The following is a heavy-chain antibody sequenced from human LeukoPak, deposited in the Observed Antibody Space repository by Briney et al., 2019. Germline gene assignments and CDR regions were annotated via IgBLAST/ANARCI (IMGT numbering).Heavy chain of an antibody. CDR3: APVYYYDSSGYYYYYGMDV. J-gene: IGHJ6*02. CDR2: ISAYNGNT. Sequence: ASVKVSCKASGYTFTSYGISWVRQAPGQGLEWMGWISAYNGNTNYAQKLQGRVTMTTDTSTSTAYMELRSLRSDDTAVYYCAPVYYYDSSGYYYYYGMDVWGQGTTVTVSS. V-gene: IGHV1-18*01. D-gene: IGHD3-22*01. CDR1: GYTFTSYG.